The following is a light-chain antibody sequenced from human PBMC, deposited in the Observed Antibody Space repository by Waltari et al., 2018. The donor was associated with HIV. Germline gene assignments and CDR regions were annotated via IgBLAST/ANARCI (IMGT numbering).Light chain of an antibody. CDR3: QSYDSSLSGSV. CDR2: GNV. Sequence: QSVLTQPPSVSGAPGQRVTISCTGSSSNIGAGSDVHWSQQFPGSAPKLLINGNVNRPSGVPDRFSDSKSGTSASLAITGLQAEDEADYYCQSYDSSLSGSVFGGGTKLTVL. V-gene: IGLV1-40*01. CDR1: SSNIGAGSD. J-gene: IGLJ3*02.